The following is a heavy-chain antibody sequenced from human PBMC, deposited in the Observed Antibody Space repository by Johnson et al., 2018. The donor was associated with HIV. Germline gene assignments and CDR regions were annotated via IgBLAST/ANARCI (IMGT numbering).Heavy chain of an antibody. CDR1: RFTFDDYV. CDR2: IKQDGSEK. CDR3: ARESLDAFDI. Sequence: VQLVESGGGVVRPGGSLRLSCAASRFTFDDYVMSWVRQAPGKGLEWVANIKQDGSEKYYVDSVKGRFTISRDNAKNSLYLQMNSLRAEDTAVYYCARESLDAFDIWGQGTMVTVSS. V-gene: IGHV3-7*03. J-gene: IGHJ3*02.